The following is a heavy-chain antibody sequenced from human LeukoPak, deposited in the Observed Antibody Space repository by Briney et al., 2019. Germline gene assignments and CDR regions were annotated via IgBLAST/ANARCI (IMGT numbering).Heavy chain of an antibody. CDR1: GFTFSSYS. V-gene: IGHV3-48*01. CDR3: AGVSSGWNEGADY. J-gene: IGHJ4*02. Sequence: GGSLRLSCAASGFTFSSYSMNRVRQAPGKGLEWVSYISSSSSTIYYADSVKGRFTISRDNAKNSLYLQMNSLRAEDTAVYYCAGVSSGWNEGADYWGQGALVTVSS. CDR2: ISSSSSTI. D-gene: IGHD1-1*01.